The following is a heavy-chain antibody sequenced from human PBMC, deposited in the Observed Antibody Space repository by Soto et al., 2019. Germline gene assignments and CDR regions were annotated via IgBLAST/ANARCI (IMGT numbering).Heavy chain of an antibody. Sequence: QVQLVQSGAEVKKPGSSVKVSCKASGGTFSSYTISWVRQAPGQGLEWMGRIIPILGIANYAQKFQGRVTITADKSTSTAYMELSSLRSEDTAVYYCARRSGSVDEYYGMDLWGQGTTVTVSS. CDR1: GGTFSSYT. J-gene: IGHJ6*02. CDR2: IIPILGIA. CDR3: ARRSGSVDEYYGMDL. D-gene: IGHD2-15*01. V-gene: IGHV1-69*02.